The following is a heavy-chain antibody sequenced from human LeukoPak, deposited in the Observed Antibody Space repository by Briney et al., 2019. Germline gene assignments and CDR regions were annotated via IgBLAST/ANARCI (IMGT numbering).Heavy chain of an antibody. CDR3: ARALRPRLTSTYYYGSGSYKPRQPEAYYFDY. CDR2: ISAYNGNT. Sequence: ASVKVSCKASGYTFTSYGISWVRQAPGQGLEWMGWISAYNGNTNYAQKLQGRVTMITDTSTSTAYMELRSLRSDDTAVYYCARALRPRLTSTYYYGSGSYKPRQPEAYYFDYWGQGTLVTVSS. CDR1: GYTFTSYG. D-gene: IGHD3-10*01. J-gene: IGHJ4*02. V-gene: IGHV1-18*01.